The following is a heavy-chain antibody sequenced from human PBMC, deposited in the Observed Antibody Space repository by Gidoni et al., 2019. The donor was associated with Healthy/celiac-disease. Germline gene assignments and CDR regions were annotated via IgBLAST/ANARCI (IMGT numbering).Heavy chain of an antibody. J-gene: IGHJ3*02. Sequence: QVQLVQSGAEVKKPGASVTVSCKVSGYTLTDLSMHWVRQAPGKGLEWMGGFDPEDGETIYAQKFQGRVTMTEDTSTDTAYMELSSLRSEDTAVYYCATVTLAYCGGDCYSLNAFDIWGQGTMVTVSS. CDR1: GYTLTDLS. CDR3: ATVTLAYCGGDCYSLNAFDI. CDR2: FDPEDGET. V-gene: IGHV1-24*01. D-gene: IGHD2-21*02.